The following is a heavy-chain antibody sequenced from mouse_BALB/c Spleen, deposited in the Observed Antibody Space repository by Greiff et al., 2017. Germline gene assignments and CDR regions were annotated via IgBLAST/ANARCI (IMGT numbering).Heavy chain of an antibody. CDR2: ISSGGST. D-gene: IGHD1-1*01. V-gene: IGHV5-6-5*01. Sequence: EVKLVESGGGLVKPGGSLKLSCAASGFTFSSYAMSWVRQTPEKRLEWVASISSGGSTYYPDSVKGRFTISRDNARNILYLQMSSLRSEDTAMYYCARGWYGSSYYFDYWGQGTTLTVSS. CDR1: GFTFSSYA. CDR3: ARGWYGSSYYFDY. J-gene: IGHJ2*01.